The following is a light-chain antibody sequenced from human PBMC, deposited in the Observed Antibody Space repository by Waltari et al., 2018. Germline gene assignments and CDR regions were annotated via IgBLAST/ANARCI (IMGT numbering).Light chain of an antibody. V-gene: IGLV8-61*01. Sequence: QTVVTQEPSLSVSSGGTVTLTCALSSGSLSTTSYPTCYQHTPGQAPRTLVYKGNARSSGVPDRFSGSILGNTAALTITGAQADDESDYYCALYMGSGIWVFGGGTRLTVL. CDR1: SGSLSTTSY. J-gene: IGLJ3*02. CDR2: KGN. CDR3: ALYMGSGIWV.